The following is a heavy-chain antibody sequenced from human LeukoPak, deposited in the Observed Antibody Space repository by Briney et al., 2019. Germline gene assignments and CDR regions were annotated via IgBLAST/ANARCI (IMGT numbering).Heavy chain of an antibody. D-gene: IGHD2-2*01. CDR1: GFTFSSYA. Sequence: QPGGSLRLSCAASGFTFSSYAMSWVRQAPGKGLEWVSAISGSGGNTYYADSVKGRFTISRDNSKNTLYLQMNSLRAEDTAVYYCAKGGYCSTTSCAFDSWGQGTLVTVSS. CDR3: AKGGYCSTTSCAFDS. J-gene: IGHJ4*02. V-gene: IGHV3-23*01. CDR2: ISGSGGNT.